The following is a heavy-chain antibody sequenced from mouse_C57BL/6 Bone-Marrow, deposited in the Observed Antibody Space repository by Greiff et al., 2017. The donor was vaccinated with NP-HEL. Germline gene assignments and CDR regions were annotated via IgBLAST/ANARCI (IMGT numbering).Heavy chain of an antibody. J-gene: IGHJ2*01. CDR3: ARCSGYSNYFDY. CDR1: GYTFTSYG. CDR2: IYPRSGNT. D-gene: IGHD2-3*01. Sequence: QVHVKQSGAELARPGASVKLSCKASGYTFTSYGISWVKQRTGQGLEWIGEIYPRSGNTYYNEKFKGKATLTADKSSSTAYMELRSLTSEDSAVYFCARCSGYSNYFDYWGQGTTLTVSS. V-gene: IGHV1-81*01.